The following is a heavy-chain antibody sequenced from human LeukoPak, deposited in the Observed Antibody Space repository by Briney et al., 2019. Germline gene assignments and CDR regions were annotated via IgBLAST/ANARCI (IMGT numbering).Heavy chain of an antibody. V-gene: IGHV3-53*01. Sequence: GGSLRLSCAASGFTVSSNYMCWVRQAPGKGLEWVSVIYSGGSTSYADSVKGRFTISRDNAKNTLYLQMNSLRAEDTAVYYCARGTLLLGAIDYWGQGTLVTVSS. CDR1: GFTVSSNY. D-gene: IGHD3-16*01. CDR2: IYSGGST. J-gene: IGHJ4*02. CDR3: ARGTLLLGAIDY.